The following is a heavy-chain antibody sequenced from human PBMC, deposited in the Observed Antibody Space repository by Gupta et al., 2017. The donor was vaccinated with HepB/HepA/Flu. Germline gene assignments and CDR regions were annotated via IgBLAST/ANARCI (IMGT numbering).Heavy chain of an antibody. CDR1: GFTFTSYW. V-gene: IGHV3-7*01. Sequence: EVQLVESGGDLVQPGGSLRLSCAAPGFTFTSYWMSWVRQAPGKGLEWVANIKQDGSEKSYGDSVRGRFTISRDNAKNSLYLQMNSLRAEDTATYYCARVFGVSGIWVRVTMVTVSS. CDR2: IKQDGSEK. CDR3: ARVFGVSGI. J-gene: IGHJ3*02. D-gene: IGHD3-16*01.